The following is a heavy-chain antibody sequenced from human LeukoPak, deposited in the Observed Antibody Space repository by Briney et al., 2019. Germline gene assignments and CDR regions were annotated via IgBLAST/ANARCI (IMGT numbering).Heavy chain of an antibody. CDR3: ARGPRLYCSSTSCYGGGIDY. CDR2: INPNSDGT. J-gene: IGHJ4*02. CDR1: GYTFTGYY. V-gene: IGHV1-2*02. D-gene: IGHD2-2*01. Sequence: GASVKVSCKASGYTFTGYYMHWVRQAPGQGLEWMGWINPNSDGTNYARKFQGRVTMTRDTSISTAYMELSRLRSDDTAVYSGARGPRLYCSSTSCYGGGIDYWGQGTLVTVSS.